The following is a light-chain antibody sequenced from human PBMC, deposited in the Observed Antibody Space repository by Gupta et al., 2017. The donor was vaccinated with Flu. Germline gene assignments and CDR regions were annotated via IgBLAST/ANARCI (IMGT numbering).Light chain of an antibody. CDR2: EVS. Sequence: QSALPQPASVSGSPGQSITISCTGTSSDVGGYNYVSWYQQHPGKAPNLMIYEVSNRPAGVSNRFSGSKSGNTASLTISGLQAEDEADYYCSSYTSSSTYVFGTGTKVTVL. CDR1: SSDVGGYNY. V-gene: IGLV2-14*01. J-gene: IGLJ1*01. CDR3: SSYTSSSTYV.